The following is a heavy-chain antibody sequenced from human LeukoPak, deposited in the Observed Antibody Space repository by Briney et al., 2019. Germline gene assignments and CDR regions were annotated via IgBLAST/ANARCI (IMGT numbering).Heavy chain of an antibody. V-gene: IGHV3-11*04. D-gene: IGHD3-3*01. J-gene: IGHJ4*02. CDR1: GFTFSDYY. CDR3: ARVTRVFGVVITDY. Sequence: PGGSLRLFCVVSGFTFSDYYMSWIRQAPGKGLEWVSYISSDNSTIYYADSVKGRFTISRDNAKNSLYLQMNSLRAEDTAVYYCARVTRVFGVVITDYWGQGTLVTVSS. CDR2: ISSDNSTI.